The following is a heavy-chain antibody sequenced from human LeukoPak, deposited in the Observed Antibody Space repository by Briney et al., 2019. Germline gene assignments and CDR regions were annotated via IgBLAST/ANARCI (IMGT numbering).Heavy chain of an antibody. V-gene: IGHV3-9*01. CDR3: AKEAALAAAGTDDFDI. D-gene: IGHD6-13*01. CDR1: GFTFDDYA. CDR2: ISWNSGSI. Sequence: GGSLRLSCAASGFTFDDYAMHWVRQAPGKGLEWVSGISWNSGSIGYADSVKGRFTISRDNAKNSLYLQMNSLRAEDTALYYCAKEAALAAAGTDDFDIWGQGTMVAVSS. J-gene: IGHJ3*02.